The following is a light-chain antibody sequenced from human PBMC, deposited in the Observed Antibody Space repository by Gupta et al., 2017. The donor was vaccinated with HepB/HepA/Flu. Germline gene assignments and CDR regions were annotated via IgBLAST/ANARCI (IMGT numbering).Light chain of an antibody. CDR1: QSGLYRSNNKNY. Sequence: IVMTQSPESLAVSLGERATINCKSSQSGLYRSNNKNYLAWYQLKPGQPPKLLIYWASTREAGVPDRFSGSGYGTHFTLTISSRQEEDVAVYYSQQDYYNPLITFGGGTKLEIK. CDR2: WAS. V-gene: IGKV4-1*01. CDR3: QQDYYNPLIT. J-gene: IGKJ4*01.